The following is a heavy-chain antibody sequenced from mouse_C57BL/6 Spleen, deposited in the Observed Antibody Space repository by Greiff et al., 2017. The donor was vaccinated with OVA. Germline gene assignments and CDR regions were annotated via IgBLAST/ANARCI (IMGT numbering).Heavy chain of an antibody. J-gene: IGHJ4*01. CDR1: GYAFTNYL. D-gene: IGHD2-3*01. Sequence: VQLQQSGAELVRPGTSVKVSCKASGYAFTNYLIEWVKQRPGQGLEWIGEIDPSDSYTNYNQKFKGKSTLTVDKSSSTAYMQLSSLTSEDSAVYYCARSGGLLPNAMDYWGQGTSVTVSS. CDR3: ARSGGLLPNAMDY. V-gene: IGHV1-59*01. CDR2: IDPSDSYT.